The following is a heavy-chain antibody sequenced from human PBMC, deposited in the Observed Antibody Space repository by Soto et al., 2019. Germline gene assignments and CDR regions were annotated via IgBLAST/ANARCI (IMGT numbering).Heavy chain of an antibody. J-gene: IGHJ3*02. D-gene: IGHD3-22*01. V-gene: IGHV3-30-3*01. Sequence: QVQLVESGGGVVQPGRSLRLSCAASGFRFSGYTMHWVRQAPGKGLEWVALIAYDGSKKYYADSVKGRLTISRDNSKNTLYLQMNSPRPDDTALYYCARGVYYDSSGYYGSAFDIWGQGTMVTVSS. CDR3: ARGVYYDSSGYYGSAFDI. CDR1: GFRFSGYT. CDR2: IAYDGSKK.